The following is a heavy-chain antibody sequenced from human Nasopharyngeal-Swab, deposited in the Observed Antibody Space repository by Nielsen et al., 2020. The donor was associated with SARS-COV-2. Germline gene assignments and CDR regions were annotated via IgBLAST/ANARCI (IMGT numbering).Heavy chain of an antibody. V-gene: IGHV1-69*13. D-gene: IGHD6-6*01. J-gene: IGHJ4*02. CDR2: IIPIFGTA. Sequence: SVKVSCKASGDTFSSYAISWVRQAPGQGLEWMGGIIPIFGTADYAQKFQDRVTITADESTSTAYMELRSLRSEDTAVYYCARSGYSNSDIDYWGQGTLVTVSS. CDR3: ARSGYSNSDIDY. CDR1: GDTFSSYA.